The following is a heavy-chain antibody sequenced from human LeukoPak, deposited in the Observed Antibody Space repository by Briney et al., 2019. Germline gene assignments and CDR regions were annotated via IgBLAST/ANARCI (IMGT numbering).Heavy chain of an antibody. Sequence: PSETLSLTCTVSGASISSSSYYWGWIRQPPGKGLEWIGSIYYSGSTYYNPSLKSRVTISVDTSKNQFSLKLSSVTAADTAVYYCAYSNYDILTGRIYFDYWGQGTLVTVSS. CDR2: IYYSGST. D-gene: IGHD3-9*01. CDR3: AYSNYDILTGRIYFDY. V-gene: IGHV4-39*01. J-gene: IGHJ4*02. CDR1: GASISSSSYY.